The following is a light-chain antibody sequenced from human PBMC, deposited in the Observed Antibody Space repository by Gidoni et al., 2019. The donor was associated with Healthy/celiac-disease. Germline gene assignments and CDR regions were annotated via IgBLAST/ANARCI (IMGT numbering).Light chain of an antibody. CDR2: DAS. CDR1: QSVSSY. Sequence: EIVLTQSPATLSLSPGERATLSCRASQSVSSYLAWYQQKPGQAPRLLIYDASNRATGIPARFSGSGSGTDFTLTISSLEPEDFAVYYCQQPLFGQGTRLEIK. J-gene: IGKJ5*01. CDR3: QQPL. V-gene: IGKV3-11*01.